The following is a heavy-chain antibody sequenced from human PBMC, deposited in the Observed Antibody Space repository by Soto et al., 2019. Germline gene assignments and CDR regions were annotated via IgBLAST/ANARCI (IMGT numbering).Heavy chain of an antibody. J-gene: IGHJ4*02. CDR1: GFTFSSYA. Sequence: LRLSCAASGFTFSSYAMHWVRQAPGKGLEWVAVISYDGSNKYYADSVKGRFTISRDNSKNTLYLQMNSLRAEDTAVYYCARDKSYYDSSGPFYWGQGTLVTVSS. V-gene: IGHV3-30-3*01. CDR3: ARDKSYYDSSGPFY. CDR2: ISYDGSNK. D-gene: IGHD3-22*01.